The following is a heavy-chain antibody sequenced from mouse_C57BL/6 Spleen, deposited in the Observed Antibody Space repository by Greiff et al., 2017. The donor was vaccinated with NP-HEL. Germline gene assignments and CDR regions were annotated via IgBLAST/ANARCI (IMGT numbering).Heavy chain of an antibody. V-gene: IGHV1-81*01. CDR3: ATPYGRDDY. Sequence: VKLQESGAELARPGASVKLSCKASGYTFTSYGISWVKQRTGQGLEWIGEIYPRSGNTYYNEKFKGKATLTADKSSSTAYMELRSLTSEDSAVYFCATPYGRDDYWGQGTTLTVSS. J-gene: IGHJ2*01. CDR1: GYTFTSYG. CDR2: IYPRSGNT. D-gene: IGHD2-1*01.